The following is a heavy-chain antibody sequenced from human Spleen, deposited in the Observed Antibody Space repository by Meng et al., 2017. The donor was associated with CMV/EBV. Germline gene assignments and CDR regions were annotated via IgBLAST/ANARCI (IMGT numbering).Heavy chain of an antibody. V-gene: IGHV1-2*02. Sequence: CKASEYTFTAYYIHWVRQAPGQGLEWMGWINPDSGGTNYAQKFQGRVTMTRDTSISTAYMELSRLRSDDTAVYYCARDRATRAYYFDYWGQGTLVTVSS. J-gene: IGHJ4*02. CDR1: EYTFTAYY. D-gene: IGHD1-1*01. CDR3: ARDRATRAYYFDY. CDR2: INPDSGGT.